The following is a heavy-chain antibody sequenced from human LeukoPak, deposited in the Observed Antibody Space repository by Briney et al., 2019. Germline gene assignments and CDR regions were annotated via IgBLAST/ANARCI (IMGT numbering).Heavy chain of an antibody. V-gene: IGHV3-9*03. Sequence: PGGSLRLSCAASGFTFHDYAMHWVRQVPGKGLEWVSGITWNSGSVLYADSVRGRFTISRDNSKNSLYLQMNSLRPEDMAFYYCAKGLGVASLIVDALDMWGQGTMVTV. CDR1: GFTFHDYA. CDR3: AKGLGVASLIVDALDM. D-gene: IGHD3/OR15-3a*01. CDR2: ITWNSGSV. J-gene: IGHJ3*02.